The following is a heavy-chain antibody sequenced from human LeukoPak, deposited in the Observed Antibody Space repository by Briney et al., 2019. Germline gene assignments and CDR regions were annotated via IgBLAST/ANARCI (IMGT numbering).Heavy chain of an antibody. V-gene: IGHV5-51*01. CDR2: IYPGDSDT. CDR3: ARLSGSYYSAGDY. J-gene: IGHJ4*02. Sequence: GESLKISCKGSGYSFSNYWIGWVRQMPGKGLEWMGIIYPGDSDTRYSPSFQGQVTISADKSINTAYLQWSSLKASDTAMYFCARLSGSYYSAGDYWGQGTLVTVSP. CDR1: GYSFSNYW. D-gene: IGHD1-26*01.